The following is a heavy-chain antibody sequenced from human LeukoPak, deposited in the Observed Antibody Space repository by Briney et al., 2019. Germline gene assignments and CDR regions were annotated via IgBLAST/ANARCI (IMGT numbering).Heavy chain of an antibody. D-gene: IGHD5-12*01. CDR1: GFTFSSYA. CDR3: AKHRGYSSASIYYYGMDD. J-gene: IGHJ6*02. V-gene: IGHV3-23*01. Sequence: GGSLRLSCTASGFTFSSYAINWVRQAPGKGLEWVSAISGSGDSTYYADSVKGRFTISRDNSRNTLYLQMNSLRAEDTALYYCAKHRGYSSASIYYYGMDDWGQGTTVTVSS. CDR2: ISGSGDST.